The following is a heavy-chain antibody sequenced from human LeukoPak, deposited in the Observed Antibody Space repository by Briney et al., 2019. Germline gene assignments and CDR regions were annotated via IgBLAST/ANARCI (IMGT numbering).Heavy chain of an antibody. Sequence: GGSLRPSCLTSGFTLSTNAMSWVRQAPGKGLEWISGISGSGASTYYADSVKGRFTISRDDSRNTLYLQLNSLRGEDTAVYYCARFYDFWSGYYTASDYWGQGTLVTVSS. V-gene: IGHV3-23*01. J-gene: IGHJ4*02. D-gene: IGHD3-3*01. CDR1: GFTLSTNA. CDR3: ARFYDFWSGYYTASDY. CDR2: ISGSGAST.